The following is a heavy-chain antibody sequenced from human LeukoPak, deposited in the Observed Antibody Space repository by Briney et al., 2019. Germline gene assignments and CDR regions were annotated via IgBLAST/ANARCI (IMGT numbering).Heavy chain of an antibody. CDR3: ARSTDYYDSSGYFIWFDP. V-gene: IGHV1-8*02. Sequence: ASVKVSCKASGGTFSSYAISWVRQAPGQGLEWMGWMNPNSGNTGYAQKFQGRVTMTRNTSISTAYMELSSLRSEDTAVYYCARSTDYYDSSGYFIWFDPWGQGTLVTVSS. D-gene: IGHD3-22*01. CDR1: GGTFSSYA. CDR2: MNPNSGNT. J-gene: IGHJ5*02.